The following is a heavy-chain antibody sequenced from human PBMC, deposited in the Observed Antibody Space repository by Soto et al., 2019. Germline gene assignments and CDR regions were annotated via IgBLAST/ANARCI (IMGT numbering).Heavy chain of an antibody. D-gene: IGHD6-19*01. CDR2: IKPDGTAT. J-gene: IGHJ4*02. Sequence: EVQLVESGGGLVQPGGSLRLSCAASGFTFNTYWMTWLRQAPGQGLEWVANIKPDGTATYYMDSVKGRFTISRDNARDSLHLQMNVLRAEDTALYYCARFGAVAGIDYWGRGTLVTVSS. CDR3: ARFGAVAGIDY. V-gene: IGHV3-7*01. CDR1: GFTFNTYW.